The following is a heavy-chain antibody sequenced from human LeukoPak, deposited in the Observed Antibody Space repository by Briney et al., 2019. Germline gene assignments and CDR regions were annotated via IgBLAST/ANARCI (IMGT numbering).Heavy chain of an antibody. CDR3: ARAEQPYYFDSSAYASGY. D-gene: IGHD3-22*01. CDR1: GFTFDDYA. J-gene: IGHJ4*02. CDR2: ISWNSGSI. V-gene: IGHV3-9*01. Sequence: PGRSLRLSCAASGFTFDDYAMHWVRQAPGKGLEWVSGISWNSGSIGYADSVKGRFTISRDNADNSLYLQMNSLRAEDTAVYYCARAEQPYYFDSSAYASGYWGQGTLVTVSS.